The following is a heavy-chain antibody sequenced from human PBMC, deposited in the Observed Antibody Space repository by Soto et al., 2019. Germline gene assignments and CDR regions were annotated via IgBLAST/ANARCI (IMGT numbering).Heavy chain of an antibody. J-gene: IGHJ6*02. CDR3: ARGHSYGSLRGMDV. CDR1: GYTFTGYY. V-gene: IGHV1-2*04. CDR2: INPNSGGT. D-gene: IGHD5-18*01. Sequence: ASVKVSCKASGYTFTGYYMHWVRQAPGQGLEWMGWINPNSGGTNYAQKFQGWVTMTRDTSISTAYMELSRLRSDDTAVYYCARGHSYGSLRGMDVWGQGTTVTVSS.